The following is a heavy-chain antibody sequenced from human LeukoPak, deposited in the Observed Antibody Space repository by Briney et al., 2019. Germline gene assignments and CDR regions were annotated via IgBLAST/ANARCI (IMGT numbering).Heavy chain of an antibody. V-gene: IGHV1-46*01. CDR1: GYTFTSYY. J-gene: IGHJ4*02. Sequence: ASVKVSCKASGYTFTSYYMHWVRQALGQGLEWMGIINPSGGSTSYAQKFQGRVIMTRDTSTSTVYMELSSLRSEDTAVYYCARDLTPVVGATTFDYWGQGTLVTVSS. CDR2: INPSGGST. D-gene: IGHD1-26*01. CDR3: ARDLTPVVGATTFDY.